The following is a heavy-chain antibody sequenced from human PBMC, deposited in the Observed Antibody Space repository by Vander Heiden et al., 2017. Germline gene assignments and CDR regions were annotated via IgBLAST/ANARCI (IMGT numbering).Heavy chain of an antibody. V-gene: IGHV3-15*01. CDR2: IKSKTDGGTT. CDR3: TADSGYAYYYGMDV. Sequence: EVQLVESGGGLVKPGGSLRLSWAASGFTFSNAWMSWVRQAPGKGLEWVGRIKSKTDGGTTDYAAPVKGRFTISRDDSKNTLYLQMNSLKTEDTAVYYCTADSGYAYYYGMDVWGQGTTVTVSS. D-gene: IGHD5-12*01. CDR1: GFTFSNAW. J-gene: IGHJ6*02.